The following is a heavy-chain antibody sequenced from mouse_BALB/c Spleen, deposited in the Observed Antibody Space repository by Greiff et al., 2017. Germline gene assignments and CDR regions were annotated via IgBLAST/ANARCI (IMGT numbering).Heavy chain of an antibody. D-gene: IGHD2-3*01. J-gene: IGHJ2*01. V-gene: IGHV5-9-3*01. CDR1: GFTFSDYY. CDR3: ARQDGYPDY. Sequence: EVQLVESGGGLVKPGGSLKLSCAASGFTFSDYYMYWVRQTPEKRLEWVATISSGGSYTYYPDSVKGRFTISRDNAKNTLYLQMSSLRSEDTAMYYCARQDGYPDYWGQGTTLTVSS. CDR2: ISSGGSYT.